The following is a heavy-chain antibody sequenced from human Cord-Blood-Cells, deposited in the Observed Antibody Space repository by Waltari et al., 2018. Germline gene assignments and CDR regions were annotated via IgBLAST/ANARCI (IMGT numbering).Heavy chain of an antibody. Sequence: QLQLQESGPGLVKPSETLSLTCTVSGGSISSSSYYWGWIRQPPGKGLEWIGSIYYSWSTSLNPSLKSRVTISVDTSKNQFSLKLSSVTAADTAVYYCARRGLLRLFDYWGQGTLVTVSS. D-gene: IGHD3-22*01. CDR2: IYYSWST. V-gene: IGHV4-39*01. CDR3: ARRGLLRLFDY. J-gene: IGHJ4*02. CDR1: GGSISSSSYY.